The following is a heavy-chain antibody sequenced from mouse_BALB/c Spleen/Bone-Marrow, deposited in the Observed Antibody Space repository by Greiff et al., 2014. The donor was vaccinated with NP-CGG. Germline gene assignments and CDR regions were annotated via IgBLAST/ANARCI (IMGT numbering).Heavy chain of an antibody. CDR2: IYPGDGTT. CDR3: AGGGYFGNAFAY. V-gene: IGHV1S56*01. Sequence: VQLQESGPGLVKPGALVKISCKASGYTFTNFDISWVQQRPGQGLEWIGWIYPGDGTTKYTEKFKGKASLTTDKSSSTAYMQLNSLTSDNSAVYFCAGGGYFGNAFAYWGQGTLVSVSA. CDR1: GYTFTNFD. J-gene: IGHJ3*01. D-gene: IGHD2-1*01.